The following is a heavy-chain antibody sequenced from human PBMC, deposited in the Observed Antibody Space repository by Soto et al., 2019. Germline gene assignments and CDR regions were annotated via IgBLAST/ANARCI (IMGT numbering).Heavy chain of an antibody. CDR2: ISNSGST. Sequence: SETLSLTCSVSRAFINSGGFYYSWIRQPPGKGLEWIGYISNSGSTNYNPSLESRVTISVETSKNQISLNLIFVTAADTAVYYCAATPRYWGQGTLVTVSS. J-gene: IGHJ4*02. V-gene: IGHV4-61*08. CDR3: AATPRY. CDR1: RAFINSGGFY.